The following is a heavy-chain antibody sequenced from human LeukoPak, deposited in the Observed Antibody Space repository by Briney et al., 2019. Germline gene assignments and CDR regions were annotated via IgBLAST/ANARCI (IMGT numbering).Heavy chain of an antibody. J-gene: IGHJ3*02. CDR3: ARHPTLEGPGYYDFWSGYYFLRAFDI. D-gene: IGHD3-3*01. CDR1: GGSISSSSYY. Sequence: ETLSLTCTVSGGSISSSSYYWGWIRQPPGKGLEWIGSIYYSGSTYYNPSLKSRGTISVDTSKNQFSLKLSSVTAADTAVYYCARHPTLEGPGYYDFWSGYYFLRAFDIWGQGTMVTVSS. CDR2: IYYSGST. V-gene: IGHV4-39*01.